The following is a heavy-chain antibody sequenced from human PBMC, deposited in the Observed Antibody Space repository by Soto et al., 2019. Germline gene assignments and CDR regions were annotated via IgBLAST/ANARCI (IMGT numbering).Heavy chain of an antibody. CDR3: AKSIAAAGTLRSSFDY. CDR2: ISWNSGSI. CDR1: GFTFSSYA. J-gene: IGHJ4*02. D-gene: IGHD6-13*01. V-gene: IGHV3-9*01. Sequence: TGGSLRLSCAASGFTFSSYAMSWVRQAPGKGLEWVSGISWNSGSIGYADSVKGRFTISRDNAKNSLYLQMNSLRAEDTALYYCAKSIAAAGTLRSSFDYWGQGTLVTVSS.